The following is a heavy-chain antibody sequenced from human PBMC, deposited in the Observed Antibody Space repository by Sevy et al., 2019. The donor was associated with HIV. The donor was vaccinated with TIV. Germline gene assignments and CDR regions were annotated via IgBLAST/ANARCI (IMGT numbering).Heavy chain of an antibody. D-gene: IGHD3-3*01. V-gene: IGHV3-23*01. J-gene: IGHJ6*02. CDR1: GFTFSNYA. Sequence: GESLKISCAASGFTFSNYAMNWVRQAPGKGLEWVSAISGSGGTTYDADSVKGRFTISRDKSQNTLYLQMNSLRAEDTAVYYCARRPDLGVVILTGVLDVWGQGTTVTVSS. CDR2: ISGSGGTT. CDR3: ARRPDLGVVILTGVLDV.